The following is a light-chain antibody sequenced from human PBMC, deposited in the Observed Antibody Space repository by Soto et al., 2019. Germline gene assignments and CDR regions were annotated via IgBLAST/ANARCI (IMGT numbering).Light chain of an antibody. CDR2: DAS. V-gene: IGKV3-11*01. CDR1: QSVSSY. CDR3: QQRSNWPLLT. Sequence: EIVLTQSPATLSLSPGERATLYCRASQSVSSYLAWYQQKPGQAPRLLIYDASNRATGIPARFSGRGSGTDFTLTISSLEPEDFAVYYCQQRSNWPLLTFGGGTKVEIK. J-gene: IGKJ4*01.